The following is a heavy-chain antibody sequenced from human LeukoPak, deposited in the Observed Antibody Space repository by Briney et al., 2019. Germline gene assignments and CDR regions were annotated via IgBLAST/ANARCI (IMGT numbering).Heavy chain of an antibody. CDR2: ISSSSSYI. J-gene: IGHJ4*02. Sequence: GGSLRLSCAVSGFTFSSYWMNWVRQAPGKGLEWVSSISSSSSYIYYADSVKGRFTISRDNAKNSLYLQMNSLRAEDTAVYYCARRVVVVAARALDYWGQGTLVTVSS. CDR1: GFTFSSYW. D-gene: IGHD2-15*01. V-gene: IGHV3-21*01. CDR3: ARRVVVVAARALDY.